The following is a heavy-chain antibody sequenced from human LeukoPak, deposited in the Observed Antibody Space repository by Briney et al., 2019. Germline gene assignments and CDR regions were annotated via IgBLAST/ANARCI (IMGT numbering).Heavy chain of an antibody. J-gene: IGHJ6*03. D-gene: IGHD6-19*01. CDR3: ARLSIAVAGYYYYYYMDV. V-gene: IGHV3-48*01. CDR2: ISSSSSTI. CDR1: GFTFSSYE. Sequence: GGSLRLSCAASGFTFSSYEMNWVPQAPGKGLGWGSYISSSSSTIYYADSLKGRFTISRDNAKNSLYLQMNRLRAEDTAVYYCARLSIAVAGYYYYYYMDVWGKGTTVTISS.